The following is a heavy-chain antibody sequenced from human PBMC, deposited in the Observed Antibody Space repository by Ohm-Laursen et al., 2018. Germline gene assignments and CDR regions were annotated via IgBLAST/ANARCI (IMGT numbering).Heavy chain of an antibody. Sequence: SLRLSCAASGFTFSSYSMNWVRQAPGKGLEWVSSISSSSSYIYYADSMKGRITISRDNAKNSLFLQMSSLRAEDTAVYYCARDFGRYCTNGVCVEGFSMDVWGPGTTVTVSS. D-gene: IGHD2-8*01. CDR3: ARDFGRYCTNGVCVEGFSMDV. CDR1: GFTFSSYS. CDR2: ISSSSSYI. V-gene: IGHV3-21*01. J-gene: IGHJ6*02.